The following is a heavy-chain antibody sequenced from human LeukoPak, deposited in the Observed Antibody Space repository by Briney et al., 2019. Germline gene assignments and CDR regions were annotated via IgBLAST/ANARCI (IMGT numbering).Heavy chain of an antibody. V-gene: IGHV4-34*01. J-gene: IGHJ4*02. D-gene: IGHD6-13*01. CDR3: ARVHSSSWQPLYYFDY. CDR1: GGSFSGYY. CDR2: INHSGST. Sequence: SETLSLTCAVYGGSFSGYYWSWIRQPPGKGLEWIGEINHSGSTNYNPSPKSRVTISVDTSKNQFSLKLSSVTAADTAVYYCARVHSSSWQPLYYFDYWGQGTLVTVSS.